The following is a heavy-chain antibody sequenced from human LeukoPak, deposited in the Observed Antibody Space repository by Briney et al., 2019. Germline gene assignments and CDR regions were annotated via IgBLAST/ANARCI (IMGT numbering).Heavy chain of an antibody. J-gene: IGHJ4*02. CDR2: ISSRSTYI. CDR1: GFTFSTYA. Sequence: GGSLRLSCAASGFTFSTYAMNWVRQAPGKGLEWVSTISSRSTYIYYADSVKGRFTISRDDAKNSLYLQMNSLRAEDTAVYYCAKDPLVRGLTYDYWGQGTLVTVSS. D-gene: IGHD3-10*01. V-gene: IGHV3-21*04. CDR3: AKDPLVRGLTYDY.